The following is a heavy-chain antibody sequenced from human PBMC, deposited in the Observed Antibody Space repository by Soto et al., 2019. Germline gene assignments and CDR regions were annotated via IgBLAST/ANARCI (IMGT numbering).Heavy chain of an antibody. CDR1: GYTFTSYG. J-gene: IGHJ6*02. CDR2: INAGNGNT. D-gene: IGHD3-3*01. Sequence: ASVKVSCKASGYTFTSYGITWVRQAPGQRLEWMGWINAGNGNTKYSQKFQGRVTITRDTSASTAYMELSSLRSEDTAVYYCARDPRITIFGVAEYGMDVWGQGTTVTVSS. V-gene: IGHV1-3*01. CDR3: ARDPRITIFGVAEYGMDV.